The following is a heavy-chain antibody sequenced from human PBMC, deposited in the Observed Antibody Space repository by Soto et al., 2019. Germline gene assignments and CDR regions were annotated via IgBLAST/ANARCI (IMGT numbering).Heavy chain of an antibody. D-gene: IGHD2-2*01. V-gene: IGHV3-21*01. CDR2: ISTSDYT. CDR1: GFAFNNYG. CDR3: AGEDSIIIPAVSDF. J-gene: IGHJ4*02. Sequence: PGGSLRLSCTVSGFAFNNYGINWVRQAPGKGLEWVSSISTSDYTYYSESVKGRFPISRDNAKNSVSLQMNTLRVEDTAVYYCAGEDSIIIPAVSDFWGQGTLVTVSS.